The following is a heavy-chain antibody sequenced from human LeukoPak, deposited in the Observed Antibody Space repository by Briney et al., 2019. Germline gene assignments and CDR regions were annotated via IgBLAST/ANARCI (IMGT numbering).Heavy chain of an antibody. Sequence: GRSLRLSCAASGFSFSNYSMHWVRQAPGKGLEWVAVISYDGSDKYYADSVKGRFTISRDNSKNTLYLQMNSLRAEDTAVYFCARGGGLDVWGQGATVTVSS. CDR2: ISYDGSDK. CDR3: ARGGGLDV. D-gene: IGHD3-16*01. V-gene: IGHV3-30-3*01. J-gene: IGHJ6*02. CDR1: GFSFSNYS.